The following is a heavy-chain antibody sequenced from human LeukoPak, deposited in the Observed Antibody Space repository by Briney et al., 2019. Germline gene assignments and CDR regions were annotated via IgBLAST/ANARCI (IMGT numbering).Heavy chain of an antibody. CDR2: INHSGST. CDR1: GGSFSGYY. D-gene: IGHD3-22*01. CDR3: AREVTRSPIVVVIKDRGLFDY. J-gene: IGHJ4*02. Sequence: SETLSLTCAVYGGSFSGYYWSWIRQPPVKGLEWIGEINHSGSTNYNPSLKSRVTISVNTSKNQFSLKLSSVAAADTAVYYCAREVTRSPIVVVIKDRGLFDYWGQGTLVTVSS. V-gene: IGHV4-34*01.